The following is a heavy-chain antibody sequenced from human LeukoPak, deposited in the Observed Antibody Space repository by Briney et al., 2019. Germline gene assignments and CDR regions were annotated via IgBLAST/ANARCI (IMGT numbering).Heavy chain of an antibody. V-gene: IGHV5-51*01. Sequence: GESLKISCKGSGYSFTSYWIGWVRQMPGKGLEWMGIIYPGDSDTRYSPSFQGQVTISADKSISTAYLQWSSLKASDTAMYYCARPVRGGSGSYYFDYWGQGTLVTVSS. D-gene: IGHD3-10*01. CDR3: ARPVRGGSGSYYFDY. J-gene: IGHJ4*02. CDR2: IYPGDSDT. CDR1: GYSFTSYW.